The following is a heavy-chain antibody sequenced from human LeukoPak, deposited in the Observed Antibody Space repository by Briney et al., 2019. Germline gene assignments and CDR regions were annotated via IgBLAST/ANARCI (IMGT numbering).Heavy chain of an antibody. CDR2: IYYSGST. CDR1: GGSISSSGYY. D-gene: IGHD1-26*01. Sequence: PSETLSLTCTVSGGSISSSGYYWGWIRQPPGKRLEWIASIYYSGSTYYNPSLKSRVTISVDTSKNQLSLKLSSLTAADTAVYYCARHEYSGSYYGLSWFDPWGQGTLVTVSS. J-gene: IGHJ5*02. V-gene: IGHV4-39*01. CDR3: ARHEYSGSYYGLSWFDP.